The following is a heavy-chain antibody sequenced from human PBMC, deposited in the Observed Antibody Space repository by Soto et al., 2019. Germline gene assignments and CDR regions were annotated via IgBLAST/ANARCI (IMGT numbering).Heavy chain of an antibody. D-gene: IGHD5-12*01. Sequence: SETLSLTCTVSGGSISSYYWSWIRQPPGKGLEWIGYIYYSGSTNYNPSLKSRVTVSVDTSKNQFSLKLSSVTAADTAVYYCARDGISGYEFDYWGQGTLVTVS. CDR2: IYYSGST. CDR1: GGSISSYY. J-gene: IGHJ4*02. V-gene: IGHV4-59*01. CDR3: ARDGISGYEFDY.